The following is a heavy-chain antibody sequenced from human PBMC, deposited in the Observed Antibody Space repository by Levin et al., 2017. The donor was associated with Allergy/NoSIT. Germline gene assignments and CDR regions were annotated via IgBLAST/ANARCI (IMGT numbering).Heavy chain of an antibody. CDR1: GYSFTSYW. J-gene: IGHJ4*02. CDR2: IYPGDSDT. Sequence: GESLKISCKGSGYSFTSYWIGWVRQMPGKGLEWMGIIYPGDSDTRYSPSFQGQVTISADKSISTAYLQWSSLKASDTAMYYCARGKLGQQLVRPLVYFDYWGQGTLVTVSS. D-gene: IGHD6-13*01. V-gene: IGHV5-51*01. CDR3: ARGKLGQQLVRPLVYFDY.